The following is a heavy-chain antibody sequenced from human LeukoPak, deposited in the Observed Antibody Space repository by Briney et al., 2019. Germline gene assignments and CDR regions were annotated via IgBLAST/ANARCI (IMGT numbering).Heavy chain of an antibody. V-gene: IGHV3-30*07. Sequence: PGGSLRLSCAASGFTFSSYAMHWVRQAPGKGLEWVAVISYDGSNKYYADSVKGRFTISRDNSKNTLYLQMNSLRAEDTAVYYCARGPYCSGGSCNDYYYYYGMDVWGQGTTVTVSS. D-gene: IGHD2-15*01. J-gene: IGHJ6*02. CDR1: GFTFSSYA. CDR3: ARGPYCSGGSCNDYYYYYGMDV. CDR2: ISYDGSNK.